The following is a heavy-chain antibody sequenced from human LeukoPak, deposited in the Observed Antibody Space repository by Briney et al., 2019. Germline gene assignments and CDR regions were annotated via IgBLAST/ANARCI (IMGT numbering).Heavy chain of an antibody. J-gene: IGHJ4*02. CDR1: GYSFTSYW. Sequence: GESLKISCKGSGYSFTSYWIGWVRQMPGKGLEWRGIIYPGDSDTRYSPSFQGQVTISADKSNSTAYLQWSSLKASDTAMYYCARQRNKGIAAAGTYVYWGQGTLVTVSS. V-gene: IGHV5-51*01. D-gene: IGHD6-13*01. CDR3: ARQRNKGIAAAGTYVY. CDR2: IYPGDSDT.